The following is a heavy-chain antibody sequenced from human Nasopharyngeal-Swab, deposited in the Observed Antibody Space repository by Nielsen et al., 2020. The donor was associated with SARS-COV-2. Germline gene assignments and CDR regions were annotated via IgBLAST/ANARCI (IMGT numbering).Heavy chain of an antibody. D-gene: IGHD2-2*01. V-gene: IGHV4-61*01. CDR1: GGSISSGSYY. Sequence: SETLSLTCTVSGGSISSGSYYWSWIRQPPGKGLEWIGYIYYSGGTNYNPSLKSRVTISVDTSKNQFSLKLSSVTAADTAVYYCARLLGYCSSTSCDYWGQGTLVTVSS. J-gene: IGHJ4*02. CDR3: ARLLGYCSSTSCDY. CDR2: IYYSGGT.